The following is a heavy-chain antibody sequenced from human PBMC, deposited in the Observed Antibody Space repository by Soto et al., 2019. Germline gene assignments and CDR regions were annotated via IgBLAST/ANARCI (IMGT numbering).Heavy chain of an antibody. Sequence: QVQLQESGPGLVKPSQTLSLTCTVSFGSISSGGYYWSWIRQHPGKGLEWIGYIYYSGSTYYNPSLKSRATISVDTSTNQFSLKLSSVTAADTVVYYCARDERGGYCSGSSCYYHNWFDPWGQGSLVTVSS. J-gene: IGHJ5*02. D-gene: IGHD2-15*01. CDR3: ARDERGGYCSGSSCYYHNWFDP. V-gene: IGHV4-31*03. CDR1: FGSISSGGYY. CDR2: IYYSGST.